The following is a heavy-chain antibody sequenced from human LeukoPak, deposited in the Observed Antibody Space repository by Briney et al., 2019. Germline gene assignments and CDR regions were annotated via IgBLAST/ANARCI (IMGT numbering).Heavy chain of an antibody. V-gene: IGHV4-39*07. CDR1: GGSISGSTYY. Sequence: SETLSLTCSVSGGSISGSTYYWSWIRQPPGKGLEWIGEINHSGSTNYNPSLKSRVTISVDMSKNQFSLKLSSVTAADTAVYYCARVVVVAATNFDYWGQGTLVTVSS. J-gene: IGHJ4*02. CDR3: ARVVVVAATNFDY. CDR2: INHSGST. D-gene: IGHD2-15*01.